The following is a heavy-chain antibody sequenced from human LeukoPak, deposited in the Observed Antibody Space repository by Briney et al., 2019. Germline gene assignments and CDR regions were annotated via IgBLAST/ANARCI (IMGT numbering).Heavy chain of an antibody. J-gene: IGHJ4*02. CDR2: ISYDGSDE. D-gene: IGHD1-1*01. Sequence: GRSLRLSCAASEFIFSKYGMHWIRQAPAKGLEWVAVISYDGSDEYYADSVKGRFAISRDNSKDTLYLQMNSLRVEDTAVYYCARGGGTAVTGTVIDFWGQGTLVTVSS. V-gene: IGHV3-33*05. CDR1: EFIFSKYG. CDR3: ARGGGTAVTGTVIDF.